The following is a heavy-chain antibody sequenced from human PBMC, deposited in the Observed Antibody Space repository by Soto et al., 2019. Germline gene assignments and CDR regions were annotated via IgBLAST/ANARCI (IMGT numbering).Heavy chain of an antibody. D-gene: IGHD3-9*01. Sequence: SGPTLVNPTQTLTLTCTFSGFSFSTTGVGVGWIRQPPGQALEWLALIYWDDDKRYSPSLKSRLTITKDTSKNQVVLTMTNMDPVDTATYYCAHSSLRYFDWLLRETPPFDYWGQGTLVTVSS. CDR3: AHSSLRYFDWLLRETPPFDY. CDR2: IYWDDDK. V-gene: IGHV2-5*02. J-gene: IGHJ4*02. CDR1: GFSFSTTGVG.